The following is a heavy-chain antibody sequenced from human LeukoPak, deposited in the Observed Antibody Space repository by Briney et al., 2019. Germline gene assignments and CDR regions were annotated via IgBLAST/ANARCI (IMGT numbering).Heavy chain of an antibody. V-gene: IGHV1-2*02. D-gene: IGHD2-8*01. Sequence: GASVNVSCKTSGYTFTAYYIHWVRQAPGQGLQWMGWLNSKNGDTTYAQKFQGRVTMTRDTSISTAYMVLSSLKSDDTAIYYCARGWSSDFDYWGQGTLVTVSS. J-gene: IGHJ4*02. CDR1: GYTFTAYY. CDR2: LNSKNGDT. CDR3: ARGWSSDFDY.